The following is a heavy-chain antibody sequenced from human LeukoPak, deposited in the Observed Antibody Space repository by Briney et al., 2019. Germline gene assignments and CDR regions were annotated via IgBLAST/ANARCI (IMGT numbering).Heavy chain of an antibody. V-gene: IGHV4-34*01. Sequence: PSETLSLTCAVYGGSFSGYYWSWLRQPPGKGLEWIGEINHSGSTNYNPSLKSRVTISVDTSKNQFSLKLSSVTAADTAVYYCARLGDDFWSGHMDVWGKGTTVTVSS. J-gene: IGHJ6*03. CDR2: INHSGST. CDR1: GGSFSGYY. CDR3: ARLGDDFWSGHMDV. D-gene: IGHD3-3*01.